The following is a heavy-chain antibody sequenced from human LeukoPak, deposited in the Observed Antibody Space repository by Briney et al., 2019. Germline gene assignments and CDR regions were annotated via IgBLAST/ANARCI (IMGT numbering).Heavy chain of an antibody. CDR2: ISYDGSNE. CDR3: AEEVGSTYPTFDY. V-gene: IGHV3-30*18. J-gene: IGHJ4*02. D-gene: IGHD1-26*01. CDR1: GFTFSSYG. Sequence: GGSLRLSCAASGFTFSSYGIHWVRQAPGKGLEWVAAISYDGSNEYYADSVKGRFTISRDNSKNTLFLQMNSLRTEDTAVYYCAEEVGSTYPTFDYWGQGALVTVSS.